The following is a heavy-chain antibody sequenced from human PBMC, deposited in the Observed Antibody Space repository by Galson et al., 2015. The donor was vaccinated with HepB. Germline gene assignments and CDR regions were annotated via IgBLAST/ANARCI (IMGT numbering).Heavy chain of an antibody. D-gene: IGHD1-26*01. CDR2: INAGNGNT. Sequence: SVKVSCKASGYTFTSYAMHWVRQAPGQRLEWMGWINAGNGNTKYSQKFQGGVTITRDTSASTAYMVLSSLRSEDTAVYYCARGASYYVRYFDYWGQGTLVTVSS. V-gene: IGHV1-3*01. CDR3: ARGASYYVRYFDY. CDR1: GYTFTSYA. J-gene: IGHJ4*02.